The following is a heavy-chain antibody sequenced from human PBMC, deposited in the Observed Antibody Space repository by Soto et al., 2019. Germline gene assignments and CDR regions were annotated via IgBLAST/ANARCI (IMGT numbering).Heavy chain of an antibody. CDR3: ARDLAYQYSSGWYVGWDY. CDR2: ISAYNGNT. J-gene: IGHJ4*02. D-gene: IGHD6-19*01. CDR1: GYNFTSYG. V-gene: IGHV1-18*03. Sequence: QVQLVQSGAEVKKPGASVKVSCKASGYNFTSYGISWVRQATGQGLEWMGWISAYNGNTNYAQKLQGRVTMTTDTATSTAYMELRSLRSDDMSVYYCARDLAYQYSSGWYVGWDYWGQGTLVTVSS.